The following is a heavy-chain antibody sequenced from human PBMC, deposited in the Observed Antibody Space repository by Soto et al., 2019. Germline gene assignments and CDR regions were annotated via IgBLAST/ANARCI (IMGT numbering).Heavy chain of an antibody. D-gene: IGHD3-10*01. J-gene: IGHJ5*02. CDR2: INHSGST. CDR1: GGSFSGYY. CDR3: AREGYGLWFGPGRWFDP. V-gene: IGHV4-34*01. Sequence: QVQLQQWGAGLLKPSETLSLTCAVYGGSFSGYYWSWIRQPPGKGLEWIGEINHSGSTNYNPSLSSRGTISGDASKNQFSLNLCSVTAADTAVYYCAREGYGLWFGPGRWFDPWGQGTLVTVSS.